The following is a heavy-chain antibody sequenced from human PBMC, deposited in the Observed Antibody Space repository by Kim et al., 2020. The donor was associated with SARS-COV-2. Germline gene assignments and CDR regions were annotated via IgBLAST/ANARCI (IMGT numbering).Heavy chain of an antibody. CDR1: GFIFSDYQ. J-gene: IGHJ4*02. CDR3: ARAQNYDFWSGYSPFDT. Sequence: GGSLRLSCAASGFIFSDYQMSWIRQAPGKGLEWVSYISSSSSYTNYADSVKGRFTISRDNAKNSLYLQMSSLRAEDTAVYYCARAQNYDFWSGYSPFDTWGQGTLVTVSS. CDR2: ISSSSSYT. D-gene: IGHD3-3*01. V-gene: IGHV3-11*05.